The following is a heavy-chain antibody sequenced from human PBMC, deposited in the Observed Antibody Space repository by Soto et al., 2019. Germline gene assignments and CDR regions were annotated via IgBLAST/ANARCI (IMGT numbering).Heavy chain of an antibody. D-gene: IGHD6-6*01. V-gene: IGHV1-8*01. CDR2: MNPNSGNT. Sequence: ASVKVSCKASGYTFTSYDINWVRQATGQGLEWTGWMNPNSGNTGYAQKFQGRVTMTRNTSISTAYMELNSLRSEDTAVYYCARMAYSSSSDGWRALLSFDYWGQGTLVTVSS. J-gene: IGHJ4*02. CDR1: GYTFTSYD. CDR3: ARMAYSSSSDGWRALLSFDY.